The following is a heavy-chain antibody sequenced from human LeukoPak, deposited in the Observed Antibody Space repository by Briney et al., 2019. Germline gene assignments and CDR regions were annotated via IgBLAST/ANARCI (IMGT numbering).Heavy chain of an antibody. CDR3: ARATGTWGHDGFDI. V-gene: IGHV1-18*01. CDR2: ISGYSSNT. D-gene: IGHD3-16*01. J-gene: IGHJ3*02. Sequence: GASVTVSCKASGYTFISYGISWVRQAPGQGLEWMGWISGYSSNTHYAQRLQGRVTMTTDTSTTTAYMELRSLRSDDTAVYYCARATGTWGHDGFDIWGQGTMVTVSS. CDR1: GYTFISYG.